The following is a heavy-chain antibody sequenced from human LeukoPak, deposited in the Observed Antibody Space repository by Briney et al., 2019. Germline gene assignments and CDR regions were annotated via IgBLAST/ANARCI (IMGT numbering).Heavy chain of an antibody. CDR3: ARVHQQVALYAFVI. Sequence: SETLSLTCAVYGGSFSGHYWSWIRQPPGKGLEWIGEINHSGSTNYNPTLKSRVTIGVDTSKNQFSLKVRSVTAADTAVYYCARVHQQVALYAFVIWGQGALVTVSS. V-gene: IGHV4-34*01. J-gene: IGHJ3*02. CDR2: INHSGST. CDR1: GGSFSGHY. D-gene: IGHD6-13*01.